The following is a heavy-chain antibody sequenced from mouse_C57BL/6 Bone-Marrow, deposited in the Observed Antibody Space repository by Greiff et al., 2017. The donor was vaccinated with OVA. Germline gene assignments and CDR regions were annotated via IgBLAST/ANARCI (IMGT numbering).Heavy chain of an antibody. CDR2: IDPSDSYT. Sequence: QVQLQQPGAELVMPGASVKLSCKASGYTFTSYWMHWVKQRPGQGLEWIGEIDPSDSYTNYNQKFKGKSPLTVDKSSSTAYMQLSSLTSEDSAVYYCARGITTVASYAMDYWGQGTSVTVSS. V-gene: IGHV1-69*01. D-gene: IGHD1-1*01. J-gene: IGHJ4*01. CDR3: ARGITTVASYAMDY. CDR1: GYTFTSYW.